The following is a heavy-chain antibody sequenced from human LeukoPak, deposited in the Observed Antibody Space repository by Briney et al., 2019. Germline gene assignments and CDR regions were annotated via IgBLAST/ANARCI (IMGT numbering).Heavy chain of an antibody. CDR2: IIPIFGTA. D-gene: IGHD3-9*01. Sequence: ASVKVSCKXSGGTFSSNAISWVRQAPGQGLEWMGGIIPIFGTANYAQKFQGRVTITTDESTSTAYMELSSLRSEDTAVYYCARGTYYDILTGQYYYFDYWGQGTLVTVSS. CDR1: GGTFSSNA. V-gene: IGHV1-69*05. CDR3: ARGTYYDILTGQYYYFDY. J-gene: IGHJ4*02.